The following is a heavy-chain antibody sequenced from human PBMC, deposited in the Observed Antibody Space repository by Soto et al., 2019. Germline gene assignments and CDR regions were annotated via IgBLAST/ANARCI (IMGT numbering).Heavy chain of an antibody. J-gene: IGHJ6*02. D-gene: IGHD7-27*01. V-gene: IGHV3-43*01. Sequence: PGGSLRLSCAASGFTFDDYTMHWVRQAPGKGLEWVSLISWDGGSTYYADSVKGRFTISRDNSKNSLYLQMNSLRTEDTALYYCAKDLLTGRTLYYYGMDVWGQGTTVTV. CDR2: ISWDGGST. CDR3: AKDLLTGRTLYYYGMDV. CDR1: GFTFDDYT.